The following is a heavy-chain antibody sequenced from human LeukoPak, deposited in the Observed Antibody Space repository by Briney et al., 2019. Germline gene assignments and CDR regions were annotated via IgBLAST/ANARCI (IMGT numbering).Heavy chain of an antibody. V-gene: IGHV3-23*01. J-gene: IGHJ5*02. D-gene: IGHD6-13*01. CDR1: GFTFSSYA. CDR2: VSGSAGGT. CDR3: AKGAAAGLVDWFDP. Sequence: GGSLRLSCAASGFTFSSYAMMWVRQALGKGLEWVSTVSGSAGGTYYADSVKGRFTISRDNSKNTLYLLMNSLRAEDTAVYYCAKGAAAGLVDWFDPWGQGTLVAVSS.